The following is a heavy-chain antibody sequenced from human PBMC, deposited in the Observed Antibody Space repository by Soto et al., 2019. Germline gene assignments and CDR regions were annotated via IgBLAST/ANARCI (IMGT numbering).Heavy chain of an antibody. CDR2: VYYSGST. CDR1: GGSVSSSSYH. V-gene: IGHV4-39*01. D-gene: IGHD3-9*01. Sequence: SETLSLTCTVSGGSVSSSSYHWGWVRQPPGKGLEWIGSVYYSGSTYYNPSLESRVTISVDKSKNQFSLKLMSLSAADTAVYYCGRLEGLAPISYYFDYWGQGALVTVSS. J-gene: IGHJ4*02. CDR3: GRLEGLAPISYYFDY.